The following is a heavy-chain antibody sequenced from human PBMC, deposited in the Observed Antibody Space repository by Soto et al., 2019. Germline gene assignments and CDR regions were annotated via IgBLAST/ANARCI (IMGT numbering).Heavy chain of an antibody. Sequence: QVQLVQSGAEVKKPGASVKVSCKASGYTFTGYYMHWVRQAPGQGLEWMGWINPNSGGTNYAQKFQGWDTITRDTSISTAYMELSRLRSDDTAVYYCARGYCSGGSCYGDWFDAWGQGTMVTVSS. CDR2: INPNSGGT. V-gene: IGHV1-2*04. CDR3: ARGYCSGGSCYGDWFDA. CDR1: GYTFTGYY. D-gene: IGHD2-15*01. J-gene: IGHJ5*02.